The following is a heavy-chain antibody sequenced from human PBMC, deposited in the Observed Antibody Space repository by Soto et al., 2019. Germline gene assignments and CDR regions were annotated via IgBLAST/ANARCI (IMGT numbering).Heavy chain of an antibody. CDR3: AKEGGYSFGPGNYYGMDV. D-gene: IGHD5-18*01. J-gene: IGHJ6*02. V-gene: IGHV3-23*01. CDR1: GFTFSNFA. CDR2: IIGSGGST. Sequence: GSLRLSCAASGFTFSNFAMSWVRQAPGKGLEWVSGIIGSGGSTYYADFVKGRFTISRDKSKATLYLQMNSLRGEDAAIYYCAKEGGYSFGPGNYYGMDVWGQGTTVTVSS.